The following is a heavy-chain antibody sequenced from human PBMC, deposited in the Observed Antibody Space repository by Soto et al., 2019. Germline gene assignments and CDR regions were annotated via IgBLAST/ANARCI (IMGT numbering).Heavy chain of an antibody. Sequence: ITLKESGPTLVKPTQTLTLTCTFSGFSLSTSGLGVGWVRQPPGKTLEWLAVIYWDDDARYSPSLKSRLTIXXDXSXNQVVLKMTNMDPVDTATYYCAHVNTIFGVVILFDFWGQGTLVTVSS. D-gene: IGHD3-3*01. V-gene: IGHV2-5*02. CDR2: IYWDDDA. CDR3: AHVNTIFGVVILFDF. CDR1: GFSLSTSGLG. J-gene: IGHJ4*02.